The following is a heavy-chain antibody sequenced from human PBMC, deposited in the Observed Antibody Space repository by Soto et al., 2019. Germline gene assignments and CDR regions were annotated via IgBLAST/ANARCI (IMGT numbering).Heavy chain of an antibody. V-gene: IGHV3-23*01. CDR1: GFTFSSYA. J-gene: IGHJ6*02. Sequence: GGSLRLSCAASGFTFSSYAMSWVRQAQGKGLEWVSAISGSGGSTYYADSVKGRFTISRDNSKNTLYLQMNSLRAEDTAVYYCAKDLRGYCSGGSCPCPPDYGMDVWGQGTTVTVSS. CDR2: ISGSGGST. CDR3: AKDLRGYCSGGSCPCPPDYGMDV. D-gene: IGHD2-15*01.